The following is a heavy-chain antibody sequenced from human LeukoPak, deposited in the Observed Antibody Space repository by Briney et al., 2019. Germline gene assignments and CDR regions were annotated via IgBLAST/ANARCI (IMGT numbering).Heavy chain of an antibody. V-gene: IGHV3-48*03. J-gene: IGHJ4*02. CDR1: GFTFSGYE. CDR3: AIYKVGVAGLELFDS. D-gene: IGHD2-21*01. Sequence: GGSLRLSCAASGFTFSGYEMNWVRQAPGKGLEWVSYISGGGNIIHYADSVKGRFTISRDDAKYSLYLQMNSLRGEDMAIYYGAIYKVGVAGLELFDSWGQGTLVTVSS. CDR2: ISGGGNII.